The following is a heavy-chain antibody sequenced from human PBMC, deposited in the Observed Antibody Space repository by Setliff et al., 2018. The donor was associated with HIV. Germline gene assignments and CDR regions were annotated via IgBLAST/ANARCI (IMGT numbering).Heavy chain of an antibody. V-gene: IGHV4-34*12. CDR2: IIHSGST. CDR1: GGSFSGYY. D-gene: IGHD3-3*01. Sequence: SSETLSLTCAVYGGSFSGYYWSWIRQPPGKGLEWIGEIIHSGSTNYNPSLKSRVTISVDTSKNQFSLKLSSVTAADTAVYYCVATTHNFWSAYTSGGQGTPVTVS. CDR3: VATTHNFWSAYTS. J-gene: IGHJ4*02.